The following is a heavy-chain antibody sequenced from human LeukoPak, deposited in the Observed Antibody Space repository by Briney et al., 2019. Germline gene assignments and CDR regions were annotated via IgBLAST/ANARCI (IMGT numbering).Heavy chain of an antibody. CDR3: ARETPIMTAKLFDY. CDR1: GGSISSGNYY. D-gene: IGHD2-21*02. Sequence: SETLSLTCTVSGGSISSGNYYWSWIRQPAGKGLEWIGRIYTSGGTNCNPSLESRVTILIDTPKNQFSLKLSSVTAADTAVYYCARETPIMTAKLFDYWGQGTLVTVSS. CDR2: IYTSGGT. V-gene: IGHV4-61*02. J-gene: IGHJ4*02.